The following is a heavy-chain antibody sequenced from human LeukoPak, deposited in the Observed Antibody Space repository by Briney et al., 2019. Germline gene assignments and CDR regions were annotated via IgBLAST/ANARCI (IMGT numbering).Heavy chain of an antibody. CDR3: ARGSYGDPGSFDY. J-gene: IGHJ4*02. V-gene: IGHV3-9*01. Sequence: GGSLRLSCAASGFTFDDYAMHWVRQAPGKGLEWVSGISWNSGSIGYADSVKGRFTISRDNAKNSLYLQMNSLRAEDTALYYCARGSYGDPGSFDYWGQGTLVTVSS. D-gene: IGHD4-17*01. CDR1: GFTFDDYA. CDR2: ISWNSGSI.